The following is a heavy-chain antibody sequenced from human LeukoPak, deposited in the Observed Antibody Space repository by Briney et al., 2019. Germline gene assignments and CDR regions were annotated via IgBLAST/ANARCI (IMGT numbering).Heavy chain of an antibody. CDR3: ARSLWPADY. V-gene: IGHV3-7*01. D-gene: IGHD3-10*01. Sequence: PGGSLRLSCATSGFTFSDYWMSWVRHSPGKGLEWVADIKQDGIDKKYVDSVKGRFTISRDNAKKSLYLQMDSLRAEDTAVYYCARSLWPADYWGQGTLVTVSS. J-gene: IGHJ4*02. CDR1: GFTFSDYW. CDR2: IKQDGIDK.